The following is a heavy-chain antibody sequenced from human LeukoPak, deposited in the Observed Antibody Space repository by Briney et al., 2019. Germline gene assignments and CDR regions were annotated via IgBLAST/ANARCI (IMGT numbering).Heavy chain of an antibody. V-gene: IGHV3-15*01. Sequence: GGSLRLSCAASGFPFSSYWMSWVRQAPGKGLEWLGRIKRETDGGTIDYAAPVKGRFTISRDDSRNTLYLQMDSLKIEDTAVYYCTTDRYYDNSELQFQHWGQGTLVTVSS. CDR1: GFPFSSYW. D-gene: IGHD3-22*01. CDR2: IKRETDGGTI. CDR3: TTDRYYDNSELQFQH. J-gene: IGHJ1*01.